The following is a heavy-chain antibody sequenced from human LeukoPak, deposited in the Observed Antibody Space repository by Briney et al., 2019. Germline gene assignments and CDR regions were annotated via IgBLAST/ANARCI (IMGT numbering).Heavy chain of an antibody. D-gene: IGHD6-13*01. CDR1: GFTFSTYA. Sequence: GGSLRLSCAASGFTFSTYAMSWVRQAPGKGLAWVSTISGNGVNTYYADSVKGRFTISRDKSKNTLYLQMNSLRAEDTALYYCAKGVYSSSWDGFDIRGQGTMVTVSS. CDR2: ISGNGVNT. CDR3: AKGVYSSSWDGFDI. V-gene: IGHV3-23*01. J-gene: IGHJ3*02.